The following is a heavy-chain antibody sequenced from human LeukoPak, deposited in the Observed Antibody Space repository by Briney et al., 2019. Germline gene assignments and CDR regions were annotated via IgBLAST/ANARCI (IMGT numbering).Heavy chain of an antibody. J-gene: IGHJ3*02. V-gene: IGHV1-2*02. CDR3: AREPPPADYDDAFDI. CDR1: GYTFIGYY. Sequence: GASVKVSCKASGYTFIGYYMHWVRQAPGQGLEWMGWINPNSGGTNYAQKFQGRVTMTRDTSISTAYMELSRLRSDDTAVYYCAREPPPADYDDAFDIWGQGTMVTVSS. CDR2: INPNSGGT. D-gene: IGHD4-17*01.